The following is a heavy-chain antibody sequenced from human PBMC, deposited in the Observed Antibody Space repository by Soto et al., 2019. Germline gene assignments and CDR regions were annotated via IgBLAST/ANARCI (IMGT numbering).Heavy chain of an antibody. J-gene: IGHJ5*02. V-gene: IGHV1-8*01. D-gene: IGHD3-10*01. CDR2: MNANVDAT. CDR1: GFTFSTND. CDR3: AREVVDGSSLWLDP. Sequence: QVQLVQSGAEVNKPGASVKVSCKASGFTFSTNDINWVRQAPGQGLQWMGWMNANVDATDSPQEFKGRVTMTWNASISTAYMELSNLKSDDTAVYYYAREVVDGSSLWLDPWGQGTLVTVSS.